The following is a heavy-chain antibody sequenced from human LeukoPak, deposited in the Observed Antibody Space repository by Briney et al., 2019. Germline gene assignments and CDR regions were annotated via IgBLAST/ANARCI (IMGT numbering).Heavy chain of an antibody. D-gene: IGHD3-10*01. CDR2: INPNSGGT. V-gene: IGHV1-2*04. CDR1: GYTFTGYY. J-gene: IGHJ4*02. CDR3: ARAYYYGSGSYNPPYFDY. Sequence: ASVKVSCKASGYTFTGYYMHWVRQAPGQGLEWMGWINPNSGGTNYAQKFQGWVTMTRDTSISTAYMELSRLRSDDTAVYYCARAYYYGSGSYNPPYFDYWGQGTLVTVSS.